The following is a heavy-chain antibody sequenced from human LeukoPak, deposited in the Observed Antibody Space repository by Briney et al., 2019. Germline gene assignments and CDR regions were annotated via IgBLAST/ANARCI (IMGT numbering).Heavy chain of an antibody. CDR1: GYTFTTYW. J-gene: IGHJ4*02. D-gene: IGHD3-10*01. CDR2: IYPGDSDT. V-gene: IGHV5-51*01. Sequence: GESLKISCKGSGYTFTTYWIGWVRQMPGKGLEWMGIIYPGDSDTRYSPSFQGQVTISADKSISTAYLQWSSLKASDSAMYYCARLRDYYGSGSYLDWGQGTLVTVSS. CDR3: ARLRDYYGSGSYLD.